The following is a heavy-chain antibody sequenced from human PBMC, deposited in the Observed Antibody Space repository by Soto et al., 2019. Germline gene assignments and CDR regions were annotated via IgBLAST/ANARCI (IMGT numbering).Heavy chain of an antibody. CDR3: ARDEGYSSGWTTDYYYYGMDV. V-gene: IGHV1-46*01. CDR2: INPSGGST. Sequence: ASVKVSCKASGYTFTSYYMHWVRQAPGQGLEWMGIINPSGGSTNYAQKLQGRVTMTTDTSTSTAYMELRSLRSDDTAVYYCARDEGYSSGWTTDYYYYGMDVWGQGTTVTVSS. CDR1: GYTFTSYY. J-gene: IGHJ6*02. D-gene: IGHD6-25*01.